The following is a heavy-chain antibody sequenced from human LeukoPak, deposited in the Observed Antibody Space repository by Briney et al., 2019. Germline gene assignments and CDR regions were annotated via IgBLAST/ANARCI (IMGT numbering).Heavy chain of an antibody. CDR1: GFTFSSYA. D-gene: IGHD3-22*01. V-gene: IGHV3-23*01. CDR2: MSDSGGRT. Sequence: GGSLRLSCAASGFTFSSYAMSWVRQAPGKGLEWVAGMSDSGGRTNYADSVKGRFTISRDNPKNTPYLQMNSLRAEDTAVYFCAKRGVVIRVILVGFHKEAYYFDSWGQGALVTVSS. J-gene: IGHJ4*02. CDR3: AKRGVVIRVILVGFHKEAYYFDS.